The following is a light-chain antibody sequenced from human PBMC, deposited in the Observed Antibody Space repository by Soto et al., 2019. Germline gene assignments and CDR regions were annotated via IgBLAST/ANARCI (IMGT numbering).Light chain of an antibody. CDR1: SSNIGAGYD. Sequence: QSVLTQPPSVSGAPGQRVTISCTGSSSNIGAGYDVHWYQQLPGTAPKLLIYGNSNRPSGVPDRFSGSKSGTSASLAITGVQAEDEADYYCQSYDSSLRGAVVFGGGTKVTVL. V-gene: IGLV1-40*01. CDR3: QSYDSSLRGAVV. J-gene: IGLJ2*01. CDR2: GNS.